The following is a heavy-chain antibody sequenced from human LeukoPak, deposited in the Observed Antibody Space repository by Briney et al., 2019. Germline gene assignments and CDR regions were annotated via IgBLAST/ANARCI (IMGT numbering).Heavy chain of an antibody. CDR3: ARGSITGDYTFDY. CDR1: GGTFSDYS. Sequence: SVKVSCKASGGTFSDYSFSWVRQVPGQGLEWMGRIIPIFTFTQYAHKFRDRVTITADKSTSTVFMEVSSLSSEDTAVYYCARGSITGDYTFDYWGQGTLVTVSS. V-gene: IGHV1-69*04. CDR2: IIPIFTFT. J-gene: IGHJ4*02. D-gene: IGHD7-27*01.